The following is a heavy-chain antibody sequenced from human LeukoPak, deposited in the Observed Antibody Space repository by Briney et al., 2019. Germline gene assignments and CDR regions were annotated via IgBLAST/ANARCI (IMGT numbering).Heavy chain of an antibody. V-gene: IGHV3-30*02. J-gene: IGHJ6*03. CDR2: IRYDGSNK. CDR1: GFTFSSYG. CDR3: AKDAPTWIQLWLLYMDV. D-gene: IGHD5-18*01. Sequence: GGSLRLSCAASGFTFSSYGMHWVRQAPGKGLEGVAFIRYDGSNKYYADSVKGRFTISRDNSKNTLYLQMNSLRAEDTAVYYCAKDAPTWIQLWLLYMDVRGKGTTVTVSS.